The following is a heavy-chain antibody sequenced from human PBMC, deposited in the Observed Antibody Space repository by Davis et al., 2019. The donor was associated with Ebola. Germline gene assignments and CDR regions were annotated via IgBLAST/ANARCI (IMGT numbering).Heavy chain of an antibody. CDR2: INRGGST. CDR3: ASLLSPGQP. CDR1: GASFSGYY. Sequence: SETLSLTCAVYGASFSGYYWSWIRQPPGKGLEWIGEINRGGSTNYNPSLKSRVTISVDTSKNQFSLKLSSVTAADTAVYYCASLLSPGQPWGQGTLVTVSS. J-gene: IGHJ5*02. V-gene: IGHV4-34*01. D-gene: IGHD2/OR15-2a*01.